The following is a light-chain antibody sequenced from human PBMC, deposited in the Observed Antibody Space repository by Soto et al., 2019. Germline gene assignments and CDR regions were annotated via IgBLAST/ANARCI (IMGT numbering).Light chain of an antibody. V-gene: IGKV1-39*01. CDR1: QSISSY. Sequence: DIQMTQSPSSLSASVGDRVTITCRASQSISSYLNLYQHKPGKAPKLLIYAASSLQTGVPSRFSGSRSGTDFALTISSLQREDFATYYCQQTDTFPRTFGHGTKVDIK. CDR3: QQTDTFPRT. J-gene: IGKJ1*01. CDR2: AAS.